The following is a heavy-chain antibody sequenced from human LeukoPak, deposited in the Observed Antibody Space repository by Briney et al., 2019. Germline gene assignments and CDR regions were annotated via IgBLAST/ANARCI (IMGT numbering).Heavy chain of an antibody. D-gene: IGHD6-13*01. Sequence: PSETLYLTCSVSGGSIGTNFWSWIRQVPGNGLEWIGYRSYSGSTNYNPSLKSRGSISIDTSKNQFSLELNSVTAADTAVYYCARSDTHHIHSSSWHFDYWGQGTLVTVSS. V-gene: IGHV4-59*01. CDR3: ARSDTHHIHSSSWHFDY. J-gene: IGHJ4*02. CDR1: GGSIGTNF. CDR2: RSYSGST.